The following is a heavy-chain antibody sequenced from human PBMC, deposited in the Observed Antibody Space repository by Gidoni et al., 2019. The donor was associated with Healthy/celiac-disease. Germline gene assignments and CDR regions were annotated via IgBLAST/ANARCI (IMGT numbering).Heavy chain of an antibody. V-gene: IGHV4-61*01. CDR3: ARVYYDFWSGYSKFDY. Sequence: QVQLQESGPGLVKPSETLSPTCTVPGGSVSRRRYYSRWIRQLPGKGLEWIGYIYYSGSTNYNPSLKSRVTISVDTSKNQFSLKLGSVTAADTAVYYCARVYYDFWSGYSKFDYWGQGTLVTVSS. CDR2: IYYSGST. J-gene: IGHJ4*02. CDR1: GGSVSRRRYY. D-gene: IGHD3-3*01.